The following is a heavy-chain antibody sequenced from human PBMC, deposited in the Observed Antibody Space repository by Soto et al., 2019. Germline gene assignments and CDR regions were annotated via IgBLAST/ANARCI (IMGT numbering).Heavy chain of an antibody. Sequence: GESLKISCKGSGYSFTSYWIGWVRQMPGKGLEWMGIIYPGDSDTRYSPSFQGQVTISADKSISTAYLQWSSLKASDTAMYYCARGGYSYGYEGDYYGMDVWGQGTTVTVSS. CDR1: GYSFTSYW. D-gene: IGHD5-18*01. CDR3: ARGGYSYGYEGDYYGMDV. V-gene: IGHV5-51*01. J-gene: IGHJ6*02. CDR2: IYPGDSDT.